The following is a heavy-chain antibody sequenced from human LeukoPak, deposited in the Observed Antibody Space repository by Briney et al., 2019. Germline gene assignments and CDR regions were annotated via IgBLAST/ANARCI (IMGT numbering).Heavy chain of an antibody. CDR2: IRQDGSEK. CDR3: ARAGTAACLYFDL. J-gene: IGHJ4*01. V-gene: IGHV3-7*04. Sequence: GGSLRLSCEVSGFTFTDYWMNWVRQAPGKGPEWVASIRQDGSEKTYVDSVKGRFTISGDNTKNSLSLQLNGLRAEDTAVYYCARAGTAACLYFDLWGQGTLVTVSS. CDR1: GFTFTDYW. D-gene: IGHD6-6*01.